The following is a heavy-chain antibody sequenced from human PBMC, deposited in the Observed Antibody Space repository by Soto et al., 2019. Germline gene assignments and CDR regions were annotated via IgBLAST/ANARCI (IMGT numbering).Heavy chain of an antibody. Sequence: SETLSLTCAVSGGSISSSNWWSWVRQPPGKGLEWIGEIYHSGSTNYNPSLKSRVTISVDKSKNQFSLKLSSVTAADTAVYYCARASPLGYCSSTSCPLAFDYWGQGTLVTVSS. V-gene: IGHV4-4*02. CDR2: IYHSGST. D-gene: IGHD2-2*01. J-gene: IGHJ4*02. CDR3: ARASPLGYCSSTSCPLAFDY. CDR1: GGSISSSNW.